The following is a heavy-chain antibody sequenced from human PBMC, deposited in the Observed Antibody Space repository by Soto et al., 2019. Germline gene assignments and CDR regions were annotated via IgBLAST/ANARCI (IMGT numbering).Heavy chain of an antibody. Sequence: EVQLLESGGGLVQPGGSLRLSCGASGFTFSSYAMSWVRQAPGKGLEWVSAISGSGGSTYYADSVKGRFTISRDISKNTLYLQMNSLRAEDTAVYYCAKDVRASVAGTLDYWGQGTLVTVSS. J-gene: IGHJ4*02. D-gene: IGHD6-19*01. CDR1: GFTFSSYA. V-gene: IGHV3-23*01. CDR2: ISGSGGST. CDR3: AKDVRASVAGTLDY.